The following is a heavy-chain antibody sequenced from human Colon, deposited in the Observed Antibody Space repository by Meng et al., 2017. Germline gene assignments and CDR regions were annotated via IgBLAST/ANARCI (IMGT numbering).Heavy chain of an antibody. CDR3: ARGTPGRSYSDY. J-gene: IGHJ4*02. CDR1: GYTFTSYG. D-gene: IGHD3-10*01. Sequence: QVQLVQSGAEVKKPGASVKVSCKASGYTFTSYGLSWVRQAPGQGLEWMGWFVNNVDTYSAQKFQGRVIMTTDTHTSTAFMELRSLRSDDTAVYYCARGTPGRSYSDYWGQGTLVTVSS. V-gene: IGHV1-18*01. CDR2: FVNNVDT.